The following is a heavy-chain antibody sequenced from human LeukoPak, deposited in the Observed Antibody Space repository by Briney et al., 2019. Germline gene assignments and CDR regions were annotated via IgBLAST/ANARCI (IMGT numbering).Heavy chain of an antibody. CDR3: ARDPRAGNYGGNSPEVEDAFDI. CDR1: GGSISSYY. CDR2: IYYSGST. J-gene: IGHJ3*02. D-gene: IGHD4-23*01. V-gene: IGHV4-59*01. Sequence: SETLSLTCTVSGGSISSYYWSWIRQPPGKGLEWIGYIYYSGSTNYNPSLKSRVTISVDTSKNQFSLKLSSVTAADTAVYYCARDPRAGNYGGNSPEVEDAFDIWGQGTMVTVSS.